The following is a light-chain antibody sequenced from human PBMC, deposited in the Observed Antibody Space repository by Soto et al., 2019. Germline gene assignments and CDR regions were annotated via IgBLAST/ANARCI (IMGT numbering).Light chain of an antibody. CDR1: QSVGRN. Sequence: ESLLTQSPVTLSVSPGERVALSCRASQSVGRNLAWYQQKLGQAPRLLIYGVSTRATGIPARFSGSGSGTDFTLTISRLETEDFATYYCQQGYSTNPITFGHGTRLEIK. J-gene: IGKJ5*01. V-gene: IGKV3-15*01. CDR3: QQGYSTNPIT. CDR2: GVS.